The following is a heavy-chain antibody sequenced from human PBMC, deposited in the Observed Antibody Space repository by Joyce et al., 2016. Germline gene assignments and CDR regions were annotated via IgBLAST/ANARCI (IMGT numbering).Heavy chain of an antibody. Sequence: VQLVQSGAEVKKPGSSVKVSCKVSGGNFYDYTITWVRKAPGHGLEWMGSVIPSVCVSNYARKCRGRVALTADKSTATAYLELKSLGLDDTAMFFCTRGRIEYSKTFNAYDIWGQGTMVTVSS. J-gene: IGHJ3*02. D-gene: IGHD2/OR15-2a*01. CDR1: GGNFYDYT. V-gene: IGHV1-69*04. CDR2: VIPSVCVS. CDR3: TRGRIEYSKTFNAYDI.